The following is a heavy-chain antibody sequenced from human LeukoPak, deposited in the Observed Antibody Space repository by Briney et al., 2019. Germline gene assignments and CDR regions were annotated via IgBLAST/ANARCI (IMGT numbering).Heavy chain of an antibody. J-gene: IGHJ4*02. Sequence: PGGSLRLSCAASGFTFSSYAMSWVRQAPGKGLEWVSAISGSGGSTYYADSVKGRFTISRDNSKNTLYLQMNSLEAEDTAVNYCARGSEIVATGGGDFDYWGQGTLVTVSS. CDR2: ISGSGGST. D-gene: IGHD5-12*01. CDR3: ARGSEIVATGGGDFDY. CDR1: GFTFSSYA. V-gene: IGHV3-23*01.